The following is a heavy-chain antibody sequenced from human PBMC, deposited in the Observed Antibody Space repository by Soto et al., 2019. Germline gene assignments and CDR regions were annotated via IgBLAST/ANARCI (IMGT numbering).Heavy chain of an antibody. D-gene: IGHD6-13*01. CDR2: ISSSSSTI. CDR1: GFTFSSYS. V-gene: IGHV3-48*01. J-gene: IGHJ5*02. Sequence: GGSLRLSCAASGFTFSSYSMNWVHQAPGKGLEWVSYISSSSSTIYYADSVKGRFTISRDNAKNSLYLQMNSLRAEDTAVYYCARHPERIAQIGWFDPWGQGTRVNVSS. CDR3: ARHPERIAQIGWFDP.